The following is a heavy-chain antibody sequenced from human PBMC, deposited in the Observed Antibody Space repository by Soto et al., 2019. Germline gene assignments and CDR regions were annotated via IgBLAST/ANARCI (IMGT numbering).Heavy chain of an antibody. Sequence: SETLSLTCTVSCGSISSSSYYWGWIRQPPGKGLEWIGSIYYSGSTYYNPSLKSRVTISVDTSKNQFSLKLSSVTAADTAVYYCARLNPYDSSSYWGQGTLVTVSS. D-gene: IGHD3-22*01. CDR1: CGSISSSSYY. V-gene: IGHV4-39*01. J-gene: IGHJ4*02. CDR2: IYYSGST. CDR3: ARLNPYDSSSY.